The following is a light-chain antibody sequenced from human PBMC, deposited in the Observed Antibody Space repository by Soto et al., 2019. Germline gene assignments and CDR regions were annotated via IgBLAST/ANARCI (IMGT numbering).Light chain of an antibody. J-gene: IGKJ1*01. CDR2: GAS. Sequence: EIVLTQSPGTLSLSPGERATLSCRASQSVSSSYLAWYQQKPGQAPRLLIYGASSRATGIPDRFSGSGSESDFTLTIRRLEPEDFELYYCQEYGSSPWTFGPGTKVEIK. CDR3: QEYGSSPWT. V-gene: IGKV3-20*01. CDR1: QSVSSSY.